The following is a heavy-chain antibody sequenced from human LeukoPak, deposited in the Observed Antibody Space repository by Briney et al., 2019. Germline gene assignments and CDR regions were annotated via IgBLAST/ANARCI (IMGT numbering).Heavy chain of an antibody. Sequence: SETLSLTCTVSGGSISSSSYYWGWIRQPPGKGLEWIGTIYYGGSTYYNPSLKSRVTISVDTSKNQFSLKLSSVTAADTAVYYCARDIPMGATTDWGQGTLVTVSS. CDR1: GGSISSSSYY. V-gene: IGHV4-39*07. J-gene: IGHJ4*02. D-gene: IGHD1-26*01. CDR3: ARDIPMGATTD. CDR2: IYYGGST.